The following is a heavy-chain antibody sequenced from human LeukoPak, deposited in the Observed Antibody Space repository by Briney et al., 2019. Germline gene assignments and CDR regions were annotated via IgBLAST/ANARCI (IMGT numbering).Heavy chain of an antibody. V-gene: IGHV3-7*03. CDR2: IKLDGTEK. CDR3: ARVLSTMAYAFDI. J-gene: IGHJ3*02. CDR1: GLTFSTYW. Sequence: QSGGSLRLPCVASGLTFSTYWMSWVRQAPGKGLEWVANIKLDGTEKYYVDSVKGRFTISRDNAKNSLYLQMNSLRAEDTALYHCARVLSTMAYAFDIWGQGTMVTVSS. D-gene: IGHD3-10*01.